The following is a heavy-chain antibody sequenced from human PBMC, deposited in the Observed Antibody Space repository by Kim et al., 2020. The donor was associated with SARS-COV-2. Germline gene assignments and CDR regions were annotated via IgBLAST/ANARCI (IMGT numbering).Heavy chain of an antibody. Sequence: GKSDYADSVKGRFTISRDDSRNMIFLQMDSLRTDDTAVYYCARMDFGDDNWGQGTRVTVSS. J-gene: IGHJ4*02. V-gene: IGHV3-53*01. D-gene: IGHD2-21*02. CDR2: GKS. CDR3: ARMDFGDDN.